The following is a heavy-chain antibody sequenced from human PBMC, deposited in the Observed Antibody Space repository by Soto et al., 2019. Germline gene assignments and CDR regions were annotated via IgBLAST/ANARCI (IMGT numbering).Heavy chain of an antibody. Sequence: SVKVSCKASAGTFSSYAISWVRQAPGQGLEWMGGIIPIFGTANYAQKFQGSVTITADKSTSTAYMELSRLRSEDTAVYYCARDYYDSSGDPQRDLFDYSAQGTLVTVSA. CDR2: IIPIFGTA. D-gene: IGHD3-22*01. CDR3: ARDYYDSSGDPQRDLFDY. J-gene: IGHJ4*02. CDR1: AGTFSSYA. V-gene: IGHV1-69*06.